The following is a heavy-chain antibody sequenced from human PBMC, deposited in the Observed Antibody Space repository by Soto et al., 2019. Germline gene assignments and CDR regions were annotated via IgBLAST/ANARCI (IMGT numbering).Heavy chain of an antibody. Sequence: QLQLQESGPGLVKPSETLSLTCTVSGGSIRSSPYYWAWIRQPPGKGLQWIGNIYYNGNTLYNPSLRSRATITIDTSKSQSSLGLSSVTASDTAVYYCARHGPLTNNCIQLNCWGQGTLVTVSS. J-gene: IGHJ4*02. CDR3: ARHGPLTNNCIQLNC. CDR2: IYYNGNT. D-gene: IGHD1-1*01. CDR1: GGSIRSSPYY. V-gene: IGHV4-39*01.